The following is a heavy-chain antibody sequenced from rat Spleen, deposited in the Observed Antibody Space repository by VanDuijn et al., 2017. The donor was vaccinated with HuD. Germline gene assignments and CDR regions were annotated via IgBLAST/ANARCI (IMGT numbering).Heavy chain of an antibody. CDR1: GFTFSDYN. D-gene: IGHD1-2*01. CDR2: IVYGGGTN. Sequence: EVQLVESGGGLVQPGRSLKLSCAASGFTFSDYNMAWVRQAPKKGLEWVATIVYGGGTNYYRDSVKGRFTISRDNAKNTQYLQMDSLRSEDTATYYCARHGVPLYSSPFAHWGQGTLVTVSS. J-gene: IGHJ3*01. CDR3: ARHGVPLYSSPFAH. V-gene: IGHV5-7*01.